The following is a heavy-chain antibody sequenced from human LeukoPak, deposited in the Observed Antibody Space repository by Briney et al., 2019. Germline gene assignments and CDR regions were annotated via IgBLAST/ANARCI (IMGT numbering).Heavy chain of an antibody. D-gene: IGHD3-22*01. J-gene: IGHJ4*02. CDR2: IKQDGSEK. CDR1: GFTFSNYW. Sequence: GGSLRLSCAASGFTFSNYWMSWVRQAPGKGLEWVANIKQDGSEKYYVDSVKGRFTISRDNAQNSLYLQMNSLRAEDTAVYYCARDRCYYDSSGGRGLDYWGQGTLVTVSS. V-gene: IGHV3-7*03. CDR3: ARDRCYYDSSGGRGLDY.